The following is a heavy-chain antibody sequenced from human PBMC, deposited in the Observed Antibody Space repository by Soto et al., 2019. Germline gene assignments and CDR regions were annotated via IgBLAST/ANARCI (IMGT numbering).Heavy chain of an antibody. J-gene: IGHJ4*02. D-gene: IGHD1-7*01. CDR2: IKSKTDGGTT. CDR3: TTDRSVGITGTPVPY. CDR1: GLTFSNAW. Sequence: GGSLRLSCAASGLTFSNAWMSWVRQAPGKGLEWVGRIKSKTDGGTTDYAAPVKGRFTISRDDSKNTLYLQMNSLKTEDTAVYYCTTDRSVGITGTPVPYWGQGTLVTVSS. V-gene: IGHV3-15*01.